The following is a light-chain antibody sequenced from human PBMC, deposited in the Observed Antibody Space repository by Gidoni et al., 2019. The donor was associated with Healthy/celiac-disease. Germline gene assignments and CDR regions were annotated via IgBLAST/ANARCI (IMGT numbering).Light chain of an antibody. Sequence: EIVLTQSPATLSLSPGERATLSCRASQSVSSYLAWYQQKPGQAPMLLIYDASNRATGIPARFSGSVSGTDFTLPISSLEPEDFAVYYCQQRSNWPYTFGQGTKLEIK. CDR1: QSVSSY. CDR2: DAS. J-gene: IGKJ2*01. V-gene: IGKV3-11*01. CDR3: QQRSNWPYT.